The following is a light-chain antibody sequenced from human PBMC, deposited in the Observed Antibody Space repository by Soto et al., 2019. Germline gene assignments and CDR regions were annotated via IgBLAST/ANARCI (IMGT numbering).Light chain of an antibody. CDR2: WAS. J-gene: IGKJ4*01. Sequence: DIVMTQSPDSLAVSLGERATINCKSSQTIFSSSNKKNFLGWFQQKLGQPPKLLIYWASTRESGVPDRFSGSGSGTDFTLTISSLQAEDVAIYYCQQYYSAPLTFGGGTKVEIK. CDR1: QTIFSSSNKKNF. V-gene: IGKV4-1*01. CDR3: QQYYSAPLT.